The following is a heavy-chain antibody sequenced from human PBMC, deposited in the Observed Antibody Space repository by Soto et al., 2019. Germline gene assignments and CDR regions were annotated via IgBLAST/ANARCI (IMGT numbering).Heavy chain of an antibody. Sequence: QVQLVESGGGVVQPGRSLRLSCAASGFTFSAYGIHWVRQAPGKGLEWVAMIWSDGRNKFYADSVRGRFSISRDTSKNTLHVQMDSLTVEDTGVYYCARAAGPPRGHYYYPMDVWGQGTAVTVSS. V-gene: IGHV3-33*01. CDR1: GFTFSAYG. D-gene: IGHD6-25*01. CDR3: ARAAGPPRGHYYYPMDV. J-gene: IGHJ6*02. CDR2: IWSDGRNK.